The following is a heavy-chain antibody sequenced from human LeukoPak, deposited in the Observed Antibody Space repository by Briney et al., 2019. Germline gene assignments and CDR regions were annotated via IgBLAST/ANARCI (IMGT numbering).Heavy chain of an antibody. J-gene: IGHJ6*03. CDR2: INPNSGGT. CDR3: ARDSALKDIVVVPAAMANYYYYMDV. V-gene: IGHV1-2*02. D-gene: IGHD2-2*01. CDR1: GYTFACYY. Sequence: ASVKVSCKASGYTFACYYMHWVRQAPGQGLEWMGWINPNSGGTNYAQKFQGRVTMTRDTSISTAYMELSRLRSDDTAVYYCARDSALKDIVVVPAAMANYYYYMDVWGKGTTVTISS.